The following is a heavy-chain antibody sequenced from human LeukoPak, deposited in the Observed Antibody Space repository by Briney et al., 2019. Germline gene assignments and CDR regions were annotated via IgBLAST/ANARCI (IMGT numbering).Heavy chain of an antibody. CDR1: GFTFSSYG. Sequence: GGSLRLSCAASGFTFSSYGMHWVRQAPGKGLEWVAFIRYDGSNKYYADSVKGRFTISRDNSKNTLYLQMNSLRAEDTAVYYCAKRQRSSGWPRVPYYYYYMDVWGKGTTVTVSS. CDR3: AKRQRSSGWPRVPYYYYYMDV. V-gene: IGHV3-30*02. J-gene: IGHJ6*03. CDR2: IRYDGSNK. D-gene: IGHD6-19*01.